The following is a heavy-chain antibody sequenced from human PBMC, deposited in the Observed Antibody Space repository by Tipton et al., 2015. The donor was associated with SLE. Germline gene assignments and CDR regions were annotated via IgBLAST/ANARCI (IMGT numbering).Heavy chain of an antibody. CDR2: SSGSGGST. J-gene: IGHJ4*02. CDR3: ARSYSSWEDFDY. D-gene: IGHD6-19*01. V-gene: IGHV3-23*01. CDR1: GFTVSSNY. Sequence: GSLRLSCAASGFTVSSNYMSWVRQAPGKGLEWVSASSGSGGSTYYADSVKGRFTISRDNSQNTLYLQMNSLRADDTAVYFCARSYSSWEDFDYWGQGTLVTVSS.